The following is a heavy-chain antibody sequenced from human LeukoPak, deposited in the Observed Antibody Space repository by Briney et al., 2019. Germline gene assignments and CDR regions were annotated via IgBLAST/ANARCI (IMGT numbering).Heavy chain of an antibody. CDR3: ARHTYSGYDYFLY. CDR2: IYHSGST. CDR1: GGSIENHH. V-gene: IGHV4-59*08. D-gene: IGHD5-12*01. J-gene: IGHJ4*02. Sequence: PSETLSLTCTVSGGSIENHHWTWVRQPPGKGLEWIGYIYHSGSTNYNPSLKSRVTISVDTSENQFSLKLSSVTAADTAVYYCARHTYSGYDYFLYWGQGTLVTVSS.